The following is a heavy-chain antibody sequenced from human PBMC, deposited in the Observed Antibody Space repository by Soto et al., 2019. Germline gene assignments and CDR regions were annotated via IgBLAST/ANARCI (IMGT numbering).Heavy chain of an antibody. V-gene: IGHV4-39*01. D-gene: IGHD2-15*01. Sequence: SETLSLTCTVSGGSISSSSYYWGWIRQPPGKGLEWIGTIYYSGSTYYNPSLKSRVTISVDTSKNQFSLKLSSVTAADTAVYYCANVYCSGGSCYLPGMGYFDYWGQGTLVTVSS. CDR1: GGSISSSSYY. CDR3: ANVYCSGGSCYLPGMGYFDY. CDR2: IYYSGST. J-gene: IGHJ4*02.